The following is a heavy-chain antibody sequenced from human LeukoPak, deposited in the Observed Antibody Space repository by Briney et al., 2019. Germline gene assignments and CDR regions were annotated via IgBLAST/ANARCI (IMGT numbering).Heavy chain of an antibody. J-gene: IGHJ4*02. Sequence: ASVKVSCKASGYTFTSYYMHWVRQAPGQGLEWMGIINPSGGSTTYAQKFQGRVTMTRDTSTSTVYMELSSLRSEDTAVYYCARVIAVAALDYWGQGTLVTVSS. D-gene: IGHD6-19*01. CDR2: INPSGGST. CDR1: GYTFTSYY. V-gene: IGHV1-46*01. CDR3: ARVIAVAALDY.